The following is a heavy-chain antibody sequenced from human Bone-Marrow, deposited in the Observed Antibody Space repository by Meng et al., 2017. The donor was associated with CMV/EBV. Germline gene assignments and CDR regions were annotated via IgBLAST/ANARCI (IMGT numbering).Heavy chain of an antibody. V-gene: IGHV1-69*06. D-gene: IGHD3-3*01. CDR2: IIPIFGTA. Sequence: SVKVSCKASGGTFSSYAISWVRQAPGQGLEWMGGIIPIFGTANYAQKFQGRVTITADKSTSTAYMELSSLRSEDTAVYYCARGNRDFWSDTRVGAWEGTTYYYGMDVWGQGTTVTVSS. J-gene: IGHJ6*02. CDR3: ARGNRDFWSDTRVGAWEGTTYYYGMDV. CDR1: GGTFSSYA.